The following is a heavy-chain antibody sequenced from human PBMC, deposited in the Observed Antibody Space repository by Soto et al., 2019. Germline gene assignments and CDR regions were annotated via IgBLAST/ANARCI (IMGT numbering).Heavy chain of an antibody. D-gene: IGHD6-19*01. Sequence: SVKVSCKASGGTFSSYTISWVRQAPGQGLEWMGRIIPILGIANYAQKFQGRVTITADKSTSTAYMELSSLRSEDTAVYYCARSPPSSGWSHDAFDIWGQGTMVTVSS. V-gene: IGHV1-69*02. CDR1: GGTFSSYT. CDR2: IIPILGIA. J-gene: IGHJ3*02. CDR3: ARSPPSSGWSHDAFDI.